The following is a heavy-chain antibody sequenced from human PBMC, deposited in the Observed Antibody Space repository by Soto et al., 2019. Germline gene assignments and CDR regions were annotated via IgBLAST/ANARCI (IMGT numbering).Heavy chain of an antibody. V-gene: IGHV4-39*01. CDR2: IYYSGST. J-gene: IGHJ5*02. Sequence: PSETLSLTCSVSDDSINSDKYYWGWIHQPPGKGLEWIGSIYYSGSTYYNPSLKSRVTISVDTSKNQFSLKLSSVTAADTAVYYCARRAGIAVEYEIKWFDPWGQGTLVTVSS. CDR3: ARRAGIAVEYEIKWFDP. D-gene: IGHD6-19*01. CDR1: DDSINSDKYY.